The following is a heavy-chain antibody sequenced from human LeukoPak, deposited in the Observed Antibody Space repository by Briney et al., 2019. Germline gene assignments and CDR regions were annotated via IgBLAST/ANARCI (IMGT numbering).Heavy chain of an antibody. CDR3: GRDPESSSFDL. Sequence: GGSLRLSCAASGFSFSTYWMSWVRQTPEKGLEFVANIDQGGSVRNYMDSLKGRCTISRDNAKKSLYLEINSLRADDTAVYYCGRDPESSSFDLWGRGALVTVSS. V-gene: IGHV3-7*01. J-gene: IGHJ4*02. CDR2: IDQGGSVR. D-gene: IGHD6-13*01. CDR1: GFSFSTYW.